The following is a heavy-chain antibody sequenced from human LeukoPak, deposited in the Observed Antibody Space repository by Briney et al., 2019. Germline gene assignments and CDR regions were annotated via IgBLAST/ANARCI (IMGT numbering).Heavy chain of an antibody. CDR1: GGSISSYY. Sequence: PSETLSLTCTVSGGSISSYYWSWIRQPAGKGLEWIGRIYTSGSTYYNPSLKSRVTISVDTSKNQFSLKLSSVTAADTAVYYCARHGYYYDSSGYYYVPVGYNWFDPWGQGTLVTVSS. V-gene: IGHV4-4*07. D-gene: IGHD3-22*01. CDR3: ARHGYYYDSSGYYYVPVGYNWFDP. J-gene: IGHJ5*02. CDR2: IYTSGST.